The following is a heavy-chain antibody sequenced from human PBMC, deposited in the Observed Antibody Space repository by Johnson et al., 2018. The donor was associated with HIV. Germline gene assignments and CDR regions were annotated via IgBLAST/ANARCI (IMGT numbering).Heavy chain of an antibody. CDR2: INWNGGST. Sequence: EQLVESGGGVVRPGGSLRLSCAASGFTFDDYGMSWVRQAPGKGLEWVSGINWNGGSTGYADSVKGRFSVSRDNSKNTLYLQMNSLRAEDTAGYYCANTSPGSGSFGAFDIWGQGTMVTVSS. CDR1: GFTFDDYG. CDR3: ANTSPGSGSFGAFDI. D-gene: IGHD3-10*01. J-gene: IGHJ3*02. V-gene: IGHV3-20*04.